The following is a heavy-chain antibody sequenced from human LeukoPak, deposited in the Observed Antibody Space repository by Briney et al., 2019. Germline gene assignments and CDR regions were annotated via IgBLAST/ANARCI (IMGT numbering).Heavy chain of an antibody. CDR1: GFTFSSYA. D-gene: IGHD3-16*01. CDR2: IKQDGSEK. V-gene: IGHV3-7*03. CDR3: ASGGDV. Sequence: GGSLRLSCAASGFTFSSYAMSWVRQAPGKGLEWVANIKQDGSEKYYVDSVKGRFTISRDNAKNSLYLQMNSLRAEDTAVYYCASGGDVWGQGTTVTVSS. J-gene: IGHJ6*02.